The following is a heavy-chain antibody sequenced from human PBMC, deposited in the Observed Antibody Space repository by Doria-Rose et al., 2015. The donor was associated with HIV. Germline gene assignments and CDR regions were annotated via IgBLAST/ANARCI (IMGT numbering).Heavy chain of an antibody. CDR2: IYYSGTT. J-gene: IGHJ5*02. CDR1: GGSVASGTPY. V-gene: IGHV4-39*01. Sequence: QVQLQESGPGLVKPSETLSLTCIVSGGSVASGTPYWDWIRQTPGKGLEWIGTIYYSGTTYYNPSLRGRVTISLHTSKTQYPLKLISVTAADTGVYYCAKQAVNWFDPWGQGTLVTVSS. D-gene: IGHD6-25*01. CDR3: AKQAVNWFDP.